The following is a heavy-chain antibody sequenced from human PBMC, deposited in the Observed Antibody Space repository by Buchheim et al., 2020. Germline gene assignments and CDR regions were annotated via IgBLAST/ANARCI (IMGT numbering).Heavy chain of an antibody. CDR2: IIPILGIA. J-gene: IGHJ4*02. V-gene: IGHV1-69*08. CDR1: GGTFSSYT. CDR3: ARDILFMNQPTPGGY. D-gene: IGHD3-9*01. Sequence: QVQLVQSGAKVKKPGSSVKVSCKASGGTFSSYTISWVRQAPGQGLEWMGRIIPILGIANYAQKFQGRVTITADKSTSTAYMELSSLRSEDTAVYYCARDILFMNQPTPGGYWGQGTL.